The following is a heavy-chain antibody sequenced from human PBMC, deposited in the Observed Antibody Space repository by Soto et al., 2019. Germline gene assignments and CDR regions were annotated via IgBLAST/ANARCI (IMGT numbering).Heavy chain of an antibody. CDR1: GGSISDNNW. CDR2: IYRSGTA. Sequence: QVQLQESGPGLVRPSGTLSLTCAVSGGSISDNNWWSWVRQPPGKGLEWIGEIYRSGTANYNPSLNSRVTISMDKSKNQISLHLYSVTAAYSAVYYCARHIGVPGTSGFDYWGQGTLVTISS. J-gene: IGHJ4*02. V-gene: IGHV4-4*02. CDR3: ARHIGVPGTSGFDY. D-gene: IGHD2-21*01.